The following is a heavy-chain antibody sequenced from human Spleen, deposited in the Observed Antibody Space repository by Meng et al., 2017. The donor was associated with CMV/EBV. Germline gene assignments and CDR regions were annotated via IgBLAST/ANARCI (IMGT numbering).Heavy chain of an antibody. CDR3: ARAGSLLYFGELLGVDH. D-gene: IGHD3-10*01. CDR2: ISRNDGRT. J-gene: IGHJ5*02. Sequence: GESLKISCEGSGFTFSSFAMSWVRQAPGKGLEWVSAISRNDGRTYYADSVKGRFTVSRDKSKNTLYLQMNSLRAEDTAVYYCARAGSLLYFGELLGVDHWGQGTLVTVSS. CDR1: GFTFSSFA. V-gene: IGHV3-23*01.